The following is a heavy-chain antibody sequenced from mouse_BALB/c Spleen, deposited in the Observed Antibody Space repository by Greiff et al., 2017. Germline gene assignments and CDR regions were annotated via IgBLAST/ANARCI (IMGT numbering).Heavy chain of an antibody. CDR3: ARPYYGSSYVDY. D-gene: IGHD1-1*01. CDR2: IDPANGNT. J-gene: IGHJ2*01. CDR1: GFNIKDTY. Sequence: EVQLQQSGAELVKPGASVKLSCTASGFNIKDTYMHWVKQRPEQGLEWIGRIDPANGNTKYDPKFQGKATITADTSSNTAYLQLSSLTSEETSVYYCARPYYGSSYVDYWGQGTTLTVSS. V-gene: IGHV14-3*02.